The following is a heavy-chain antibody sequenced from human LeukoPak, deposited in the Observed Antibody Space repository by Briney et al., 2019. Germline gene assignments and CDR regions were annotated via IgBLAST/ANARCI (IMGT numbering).Heavy chain of an antibody. Sequence: RGSLRLSCAASGFTFSSYSMNWVRQAPGKGLEWVSSISSSSSYIYYADSVKGRFTISRDNAKNSLYLQMNSLRAEDTAVYYCARSSGYAGGLAFDIWGQGTMVTVPS. V-gene: IGHV3-21*01. CDR3: ARSSGYAGGLAFDI. CDR2: ISSSSSYI. J-gene: IGHJ3*02. CDR1: GFTFSSYS. D-gene: IGHD6-19*01.